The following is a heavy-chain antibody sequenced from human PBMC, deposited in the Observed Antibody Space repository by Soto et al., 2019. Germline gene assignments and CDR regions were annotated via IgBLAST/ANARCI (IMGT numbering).Heavy chain of an antibody. CDR1: EYSFTGHY. D-gene: IGHD3-22*01. Sequence: ASVKVSCKASEYSFTGHYLHWVRQAPGQGLEWMGWIDPKSGDTKYAQKFQDRVTMTSDTSSSTAYLDLSSLRPDDTAVYYCARDYGKSGYYYFDPWGQGTLVTVSS. V-gene: IGHV1-2*02. CDR2: IDPKSGDT. J-gene: IGHJ5*02. CDR3: ARDYGKSGYYYFDP.